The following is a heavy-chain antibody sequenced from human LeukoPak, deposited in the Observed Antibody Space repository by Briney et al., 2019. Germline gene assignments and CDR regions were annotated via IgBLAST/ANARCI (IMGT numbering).Heavy chain of an antibody. CDR2: IYGSGKA. CDR3: ARDRRGYDSDY. CDR1: GGSISRDY. D-gene: IGHD5-12*01. Sequence: SETLSLTCTVPGGSISRDYWSWIRQPAGKGLEWIGRIYGSGKADYNPSLESRVTMSVDTSKNQFSLGLRSVTAADTAVYSCARDRRGYDSDYWGQGALVTVSS. J-gene: IGHJ4*02. V-gene: IGHV4-4*07.